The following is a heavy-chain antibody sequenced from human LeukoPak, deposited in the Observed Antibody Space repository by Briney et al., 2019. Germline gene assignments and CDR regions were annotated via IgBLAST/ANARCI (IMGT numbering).Heavy chain of an antibody. J-gene: IGHJ4*02. CDR2: IYYSGST. Sequence: SETLSLTCTVSGGSISSGGYYWSWIRQHPGKGLEWIGYIYYSGSTYYNPSLKSRVTISVDTSKYQFSLKLSSVTAADTAVYYCASSGYGSGIDYWGQGTLVTVSS. CDR1: GGSISSGGYY. CDR3: ASSGYGSGIDY. D-gene: IGHD3-10*01. V-gene: IGHV4-31*03.